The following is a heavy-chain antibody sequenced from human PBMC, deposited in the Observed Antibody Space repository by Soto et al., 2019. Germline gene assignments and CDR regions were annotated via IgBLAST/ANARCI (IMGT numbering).Heavy chain of an antibody. J-gene: IGHJ6*02. CDR1: GFTFQNHW. CDR3: SRRGNGGSNYDAMDV. V-gene: IGHV3-7*01. CDR2: IKAGGGET. D-gene: IGHD2-15*01. Sequence: EVHLVESGGGLVQPGGSLRLSCAASGFTFQNHWLSWVRQAPGKGLEWVARIKAGGGETQYLDSVKGRFTISRDNIEKSLHVKRSRLSAEDTAVNYCSRRGNGGSNYDAMDVWGQGTTVTV.